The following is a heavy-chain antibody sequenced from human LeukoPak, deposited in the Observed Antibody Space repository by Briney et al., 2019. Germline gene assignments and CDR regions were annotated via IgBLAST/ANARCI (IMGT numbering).Heavy chain of an antibody. CDR3: ATDRGLGGENGDPFDY. CDR2: IRSEADGGTA. D-gene: IGHD4-17*01. V-gene: IGHV3-15*01. J-gene: IGHJ4*02. Sequence: PGGSLRLSCAASGFTFSSYGMTWVRQAPGKGLEWVGRIRSEADGGTADYAAPMQGRFTISRDDSKNILFLQMNSLKIEDTAVYYCATDRGLGGENGDPFDYWGQGTLVTVSS. CDR1: GFTFSSYG.